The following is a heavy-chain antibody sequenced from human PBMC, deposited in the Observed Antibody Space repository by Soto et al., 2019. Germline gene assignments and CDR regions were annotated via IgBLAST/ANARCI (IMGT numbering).Heavy chain of an antibody. V-gene: IGHV3-74*01. J-gene: IGHJ4*01. Sequence: PWGSLRLSCAASGFNLGSYWMHWVRQAPGKGLVWVSRINDYGTTINYAESVEGRFTISRDDAKSEVYLQMNNLRAEDTAVYYCAREGLEPFDYWGHGAMVTVSS. CDR1: GFNLGSYW. CDR2: INDYGTTI. CDR3: AREGLEPFDY. D-gene: IGHD1-1*01.